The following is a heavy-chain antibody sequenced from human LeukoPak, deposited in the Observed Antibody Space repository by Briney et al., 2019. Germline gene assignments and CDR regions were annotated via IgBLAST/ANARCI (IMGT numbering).Heavy chain of an antibody. J-gene: IGHJ4*02. Sequence: ASVKVSCKASGATFSSYAISWVRQAPGQGLEWMGGIIPIFGTANYAQKFQGRVTITTDESASTAYMELSSLRSEDTAVYYCASHWFGVSSSFDYWGQGTLVTVSS. CDR1: GATFSSYA. V-gene: IGHV1-69*05. CDR3: ASHWFGVSSSFDY. D-gene: IGHD3-10*01. CDR2: IIPIFGTA.